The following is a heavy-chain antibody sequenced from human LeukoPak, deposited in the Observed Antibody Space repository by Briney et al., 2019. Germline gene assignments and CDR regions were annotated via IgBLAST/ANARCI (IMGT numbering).Heavy chain of an antibody. CDR3: ARAQYYYDPYGMDV. CDR2: IGTAGDT. Sequence: GGSLRLSCAASGFTFSSYDMHWVRQATGKGLEWVSAIGTAGDTYYPGSVKGRFTISRENAKNSLYLQMNSLRAEDTAVYYCARAQYYYDPYGMDVWGQGTRSPSP. CDR1: GFTFSSYD. J-gene: IGHJ6*02. D-gene: IGHD3-22*01. V-gene: IGHV3-13*01.